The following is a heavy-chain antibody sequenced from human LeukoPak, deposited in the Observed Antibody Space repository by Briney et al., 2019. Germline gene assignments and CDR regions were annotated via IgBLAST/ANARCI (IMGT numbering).Heavy chain of an antibody. CDR3: ARMPGITGAVDY. CDR2: IYYSGST. Sequence: SETLPLTCTVSGGSISSYYWSWIRQPPGKGLEWIGYIYYSGSTNYNPSLKSRVTISVDTSKNQFSLKLSSVTAADTAVYYCARMPGITGAVDYWGQGTLVTVSS. J-gene: IGHJ4*02. CDR1: GGSISSYY. D-gene: IGHD7-27*01. V-gene: IGHV4-59*01.